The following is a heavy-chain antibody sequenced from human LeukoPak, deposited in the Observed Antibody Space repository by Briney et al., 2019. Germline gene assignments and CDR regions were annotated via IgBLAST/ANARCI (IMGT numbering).Heavy chain of an antibody. V-gene: IGHV1-69*13. CDR2: IIPIFGTA. CDR3: ARGIAAAGYFDY. Sequence: ASAKVSCKASGGTFSSYAISWVRQAPGQGLEWMGGIIPIFGTANYAQKFQGRVTITADESTSTAYMELSSLRSEDTAVYYCARGIAAAGYFDYWGQGTLVTVSS. CDR1: GGTFSSYA. J-gene: IGHJ4*02. D-gene: IGHD6-13*01.